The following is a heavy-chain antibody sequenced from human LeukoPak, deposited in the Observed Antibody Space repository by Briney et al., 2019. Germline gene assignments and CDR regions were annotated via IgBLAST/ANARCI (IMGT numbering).Heavy chain of an antibody. CDR3: ARGGGISHYYYYMDV. CDR1: GGSITSYY. V-gene: IGHV4-59*01. D-gene: IGHD6-13*01. Sequence: PSETLSLTCIVSGGSITSYYWSWIRQPPGKGLEWIGYIYYSGSTNYNPSLKSRVTISVDTSKNQFSLKLSSVTAADTAVYYCARGGGISHYYYYMDVWGKGTTVTISS. CDR2: IYYSGST. J-gene: IGHJ6*03.